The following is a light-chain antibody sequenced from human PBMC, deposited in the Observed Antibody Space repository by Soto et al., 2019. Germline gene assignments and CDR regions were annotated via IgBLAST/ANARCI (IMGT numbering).Light chain of an antibody. Sequence: DIQMTQSPSTLSASVGDRVAITCRASETINGWLAWYQQKPGKAPNVLIYKVPNLESGDPSRFSGSGSGTDYNLTISSLQPYDFATYYCQQYNVYPHTFGQGTRLEIK. CDR3: QQYNVYPHT. J-gene: IGKJ2*01. V-gene: IGKV1-5*03. CDR2: KVP. CDR1: ETINGW.